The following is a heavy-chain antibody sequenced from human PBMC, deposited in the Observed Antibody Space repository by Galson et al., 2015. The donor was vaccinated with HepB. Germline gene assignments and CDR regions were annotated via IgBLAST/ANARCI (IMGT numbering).Heavy chain of an antibody. CDR2: ISYDGSNK. J-gene: IGHJ4*02. CDR3: ARDLSLREDTYDY. Sequence: SLRLSCAASGFTFSSYAMHWVRQAPGKGLEWVAVISYDGSNKNYADSVKGRFTISRDNSKNTLYLQMNSLRAEDTAVYYCARDLSLREDTYDYWGQGTLVTVSS. CDR1: GFTFSSYA. D-gene: IGHD4-17*01. V-gene: IGHV3-30-3*01.